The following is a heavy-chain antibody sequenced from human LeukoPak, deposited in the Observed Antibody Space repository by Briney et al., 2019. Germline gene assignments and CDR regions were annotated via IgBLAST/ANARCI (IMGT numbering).Heavy chain of an antibody. D-gene: IGHD3-22*01. CDR1: GGSISSSNW. V-gene: IGHV4-4*02. CDR2: IYHSGST. J-gene: IGHJ4*02. Sequence: SETLSLTCAVSGGSISSSNWWSWVRQPPGKGLEWIGEIYHSGSTNYNPSLKSRVTISVDKSKNQFSLKLSSVTAADTAVYYCARAIYDSSGYYLDYWGQGTLVTVSS. CDR3: ARAIYDSSGYYLDY.